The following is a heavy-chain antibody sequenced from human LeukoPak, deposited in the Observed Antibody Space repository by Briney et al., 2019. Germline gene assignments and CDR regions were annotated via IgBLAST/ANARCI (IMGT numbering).Heavy chain of an antibody. D-gene: IGHD2-2*01. CDR1: GYTFTSYG. Sequence: ASVKVSCKASGYTFTSYGISWVRQAPGQGLEWMGWISAYNGNTNYAQKLQGRVTMTTDTSTSTAYMELRSLRSDDTAVYYCARDPHLGTDQLLVYYYYGMDVWGQGTTVTVSS. V-gene: IGHV1-18*01. J-gene: IGHJ6*02. CDR2: ISAYNGNT. CDR3: ARDPHLGTDQLLVYYYYGMDV.